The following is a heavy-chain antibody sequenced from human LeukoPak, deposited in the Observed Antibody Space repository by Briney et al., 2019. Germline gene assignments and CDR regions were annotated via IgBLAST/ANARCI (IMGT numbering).Heavy chain of an antibody. Sequence: GGSLGLSCAASGFTFSSYGMHWVRQAPGKGLEWVAFIRYDGSNKYYADSVKGRFTISRDNSKNTLYLQMNSLRAEDTAVYYCAGTMIVVNWFDPWGQGTLVTVSS. V-gene: IGHV3-30*02. CDR1: GFTFSSYG. CDR2: IRYDGSNK. CDR3: AGTMIVVNWFDP. D-gene: IGHD3-22*01. J-gene: IGHJ5*02.